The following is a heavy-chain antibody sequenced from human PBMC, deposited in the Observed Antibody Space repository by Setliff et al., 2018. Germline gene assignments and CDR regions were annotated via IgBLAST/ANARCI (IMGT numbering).Heavy chain of an antibody. D-gene: IGHD6-19*01. V-gene: IGHV4-38-2*02. CDR3: AREQWLDPPGYYYMDV. CDR2: IYHSGST. CDR1: GGSISSGYY. J-gene: IGHJ6*03. Sequence: SETLSLTCTVSGGSISSGYYWGWIRQPPGKGLEWIGSIYHSGSTYYIPSLKSRVTMSIDTSKNQFSLKLNSVTAADMAVYYCAREQWLDPPGYYYMDVWAKGTTVTVSS.